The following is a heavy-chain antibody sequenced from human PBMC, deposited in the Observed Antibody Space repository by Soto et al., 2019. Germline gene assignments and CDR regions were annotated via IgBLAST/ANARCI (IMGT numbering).Heavy chain of an antibody. CDR2: IFSNDEK. CDR3: ARAVDTAMAPHFDY. CDR1: GFSLSNARMG. D-gene: IGHD5-18*01. J-gene: IGHJ4*02. Sequence: QVTLKESGPVLVKPTETLTLTCTVSGFSLSNARMGVSWIRQPPGKALEWLAHIFSNDEKSYSTSLKSRLTTXKXTXXSQVVLTMTNMDPVDTATYYCARAVDTAMAPHFDYWGQGTLVTVSS. V-gene: IGHV2-26*01.